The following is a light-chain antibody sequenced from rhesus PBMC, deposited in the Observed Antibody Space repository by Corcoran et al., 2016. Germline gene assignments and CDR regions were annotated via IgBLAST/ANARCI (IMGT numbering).Light chain of an antibody. CDR2: SAS. J-gene: IGKJ4*01. CDR3: QQYYSFPLT. CDR1: QTFTTR. Sequence: DIQMTQSPSSLSASLGDTVTITCRASQTFTTRLAWYQQKPGRAPNLLIYSASNLQSGVPSRFSGRKSGTDFTLTINSLQPEVIASYYCQQYYSFPLTFGGGTKVELK. V-gene: IGKV1-46*01.